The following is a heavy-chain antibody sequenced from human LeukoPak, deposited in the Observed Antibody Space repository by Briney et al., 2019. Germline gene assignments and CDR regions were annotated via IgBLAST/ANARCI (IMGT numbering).Heavy chain of an antibody. CDR1: RITFSNYA. V-gene: IGHV3-23*01. CDR3: ARKGNAFDI. J-gene: IGHJ3*02. D-gene: IGHD3-10*01. Sequence: GGSLRLSCAASRITFSNYAMTWVRQAPGKGLEWVAGISGSGGGTDYADSVKGRFTISRDNAKNTLYLQMNSPRAEDTAVYYCARKGNAFDIWGQGTMVTVSS. CDR2: ISGSGGGT.